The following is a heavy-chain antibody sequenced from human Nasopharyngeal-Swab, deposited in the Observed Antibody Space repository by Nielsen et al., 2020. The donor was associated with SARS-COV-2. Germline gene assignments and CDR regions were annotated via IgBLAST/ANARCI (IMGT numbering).Heavy chain of an antibody. CDR1: GGSFSSYY. D-gene: IGHD2-8*01. Sequence: SQTLSLTCVVYGGSFSSYYWGWIRQPPGKGLEWIAEINQSGSTNYNPSLRGRVTISVDTSKNQFSLRLTSVTAADTAVYYCARGLSGIVPSPFLGLGPYYSYYYMDVWGKGTTVTVSS. CDR3: ARGLSGIVPSPFLGLGPYYSYYYMDV. CDR2: INQSGST. J-gene: IGHJ6*03. V-gene: IGHV4-34*01.